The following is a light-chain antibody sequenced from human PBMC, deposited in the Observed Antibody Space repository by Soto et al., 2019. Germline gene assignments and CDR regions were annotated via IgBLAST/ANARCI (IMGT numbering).Light chain of an antibody. CDR1: SSNIGAGYD. CDR3: QSYDSSLSALV. CDR2: TNS. V-gene: IGLV1-40*01. Sequence: QSVLTQPPSVSGAPGQGVTISCAGTSSNIGAGYDVHWYQQVPGTAPKLLIYTNSNRPSGVPDRFSGSKSGTSASLAINGLQAADEADYYCQSYDSSLSALVFGGWTKLTVL. J-gene: IGLJ3*02.